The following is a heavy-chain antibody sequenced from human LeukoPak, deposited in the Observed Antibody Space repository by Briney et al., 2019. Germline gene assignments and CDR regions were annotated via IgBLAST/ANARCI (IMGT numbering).Heavy chain of an antibody. CDR3: AKDADDYLSYFDY. J-gene: IGHJ4*02. CDR2: ITASGATT. Sequence: GGSLSLSCAASGFTLSTYAMTWLRQAPGKGLQWVSGITASGATTYYADSVKGRFTISRDNSKNTLYLQMNSLRAEDTAVYYCAKDADDYLSYFDYWGQGTLVTVSS. D-gene: IGHD4-11*01. CDR1: GFTLSTYA. V-gene: IGHV3-23*01.